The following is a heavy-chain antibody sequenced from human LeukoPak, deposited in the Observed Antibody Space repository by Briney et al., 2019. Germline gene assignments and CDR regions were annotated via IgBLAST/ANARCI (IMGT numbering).Heavy chain of an antibody. CDR1: GFTFSSYA. J-gene: IGHJ4*02. V-gene: IGHV3-23*01. CDR3: AKFVATINWYFDY. CDR2: ISGSGGST. D-gene: IGHD5-12*01. Sequence: GGSLRLSCAASGFTFSSYAMSWVRQAPGKGLEWVSAISGSGGSTYYADSVKGRFTISRDNSKNTLYLHMNSLGAEDTAVYYCAKFVATINWYFDYWGQGTLVTVSS.